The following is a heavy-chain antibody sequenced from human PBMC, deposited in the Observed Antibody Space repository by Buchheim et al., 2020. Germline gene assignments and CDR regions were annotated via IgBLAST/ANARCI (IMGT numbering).Heavy chain of an antibody. V-gene: IGHV3-30*18. CDR3: AKYYYDSSDYHGVPGN. CDR2: ISYDGTNK. Sequence: QVQLVESGGGVVQPGRSLRLSCAASGFTFSNYGMHWVRQAPGKGLEWVAVISYDGTNKYYADSVKGRFTISRDSSKNKMYLQMNSLRVEDKAVYYCAKYYYDSSDYHGVPGNWGQGTL. CDR1: GFTFSNYG. D-gene: IGHD3-22*01. J-gene: IGHJ4*02.